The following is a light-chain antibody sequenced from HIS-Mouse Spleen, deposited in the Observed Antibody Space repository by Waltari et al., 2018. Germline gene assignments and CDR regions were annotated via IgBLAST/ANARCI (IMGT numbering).Light chain of an antibody. CDR1: SRNVGRYNL. CDR2: EGS. J-gene: IGLJ2*01. CDR3: CSYAGSSTFDVV. Sequence: QSALTQPASVSGSPGQSITLPCTGTSRNVGRYNLAPWFQQHPGKAPKLMIYEGSKRPSGVSNRFSGSKSGNTASLTISGLQAEDEADYYCCSYAGSSTFDVVFGGGTKLTVL. V-gene: IGLV2-23*03.